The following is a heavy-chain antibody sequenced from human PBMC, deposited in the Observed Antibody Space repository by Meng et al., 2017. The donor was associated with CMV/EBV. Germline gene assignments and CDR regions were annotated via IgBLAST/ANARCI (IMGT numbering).Heavy chain of an antibody. CDR1: GFSIRTSGVG. CDR3: ARIAAAGRFDY. J-gene: IGHJ4*02. V-gene: IGHV2-5*02. CDR2: IYWDDDK. D-gene: IGHD6-13*01. Sequence: QVISKVDGSTLVQPTQTLTLTLTFSGFSIRTSGVGVGWIRQPPGKALEWLALIYWDDDKRYSPSLKSRLTITKDTSKNQVVLTMTNMDPVDTATYYCARIAAAGRFDYWGQGTLVTVSS.